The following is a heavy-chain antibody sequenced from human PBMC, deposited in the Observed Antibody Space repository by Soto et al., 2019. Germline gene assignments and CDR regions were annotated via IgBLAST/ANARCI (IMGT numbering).Heavy chain of an antibody. CDR3: AKDGRLNYYGMDV. CDR2: ISGSGGST. Sequence: QAXGSLKLSCAASGFTFSSYAMSWVRQAPGKGLEWVSAISGSGGSTYYADSVKGRFTISRDNSKNTLYLQMNSLRAEDTAVYYCAKDGRLNYYGMDVWGQGTTVTVSS. J-gene: IGHJ6*02. V-gene: IGHV3-23*01. CDR1: GFTFSSYA. D-gene: IGHD1-1*01.